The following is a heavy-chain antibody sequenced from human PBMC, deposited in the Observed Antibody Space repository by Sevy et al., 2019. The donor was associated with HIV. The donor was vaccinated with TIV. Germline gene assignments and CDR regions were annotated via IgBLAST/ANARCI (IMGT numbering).Heavy chain of an antibody. J-gene: IGHJ4*02. V-gene: IGHV3-21*01. D-gene: IGHD1-26*01. CDR1: GFTFSSYN. Sequence: GGSLRLSCAASGFTFSSYNMNWVRQAPGKGLEWVSSISGSSNYKYYAESVKGRFIISRDNAKKTLYLQMNSLRADDTAVYYCARGPPDGSYDYFDYWGQGTLVTVSS. CDR2: ISGSSNYK. CDR3: ARGPPDGSYDYFDY.